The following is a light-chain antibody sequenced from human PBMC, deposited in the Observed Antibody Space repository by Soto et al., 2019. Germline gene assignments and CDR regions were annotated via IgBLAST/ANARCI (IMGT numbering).Light chain of an antibody. CDR2: DVS. J-gene: IGLJ1*01. Sequence: QSALTQPRSVSGSPGQSVTISCTGTSSDVGGYNYVSWYQHHPGKAPKLMIYDVSKRPSGVPDRFSGSKSGNTASLTISGLQAEAEADYYCCSFAGTYKVFGSGTKLTVL. CDR1: SSDVGGYNY. CDR3: CSFAGTYKV. V-gene: IGLV2-11*01.